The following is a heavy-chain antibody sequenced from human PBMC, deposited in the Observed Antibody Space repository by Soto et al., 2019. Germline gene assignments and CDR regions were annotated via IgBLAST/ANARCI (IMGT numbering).Heavy chain of an antibody. Sequence: EVQLLESGGGLVQPGGSLRLSCAVSGFTFSNYAMSWVRQAPGKGLEWVSVISGSGGSTFYADSVKGRFTISRDNSNKTLHLQMNRLRAEDTAVYYCAKDSGSAGLFDYWGQGTLVAVSS. CDR2: ISGSGGST. J-gene: IGHJ4*02. CDR3: AKDSGSAGLFDY. V-gene: IGHV3-23*01. D-gene: IGHD5-12*01. CDR1: GFTFSNYA.